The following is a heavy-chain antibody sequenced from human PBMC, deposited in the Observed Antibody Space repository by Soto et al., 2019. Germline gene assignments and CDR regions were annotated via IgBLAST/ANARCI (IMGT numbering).Heavy chain of an antibody. J-gene: IGHJ3*02. Sequence: QVQLQESGPGLVKPSETLSLTCTVSGVSISTYYWTWIRQPPGKGLEWIGQVFYSGNTNYNPSLKGRVTISVDASRNQFSLRLSSVTAGDTAMYYCASRDYNDAFDIWGQGTLVTVSS. CDR2: VFYSGNT. CDR1: GVSISTYY. V-gene: IGHV4-59*01. D-gene: IGHD4-4*01. CDR3: ASRDYNDAFDI.